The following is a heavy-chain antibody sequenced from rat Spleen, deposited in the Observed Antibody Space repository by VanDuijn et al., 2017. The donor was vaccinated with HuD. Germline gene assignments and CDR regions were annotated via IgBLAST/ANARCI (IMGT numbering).Heavy chain of an antibody. J-gene: IGHJ2*01. Sequence: EVQLVETGGGLVQPGRSLKLSCVASGFTFSSYWMYWIRQAPKKGLEWVASISTGGGNTYYRDSVKGRFTVSRDNAKSTLYLQMNSLRSEDTATYYCTRDGTPEVGWGHGVMVTVSS. D-gene: IGHD1-5*01. V-gene: IGHV5-58*01. CDR2: ISTGGGNT. CDR1: GFTFSSYW. CDR3: TRDGTPEVG.